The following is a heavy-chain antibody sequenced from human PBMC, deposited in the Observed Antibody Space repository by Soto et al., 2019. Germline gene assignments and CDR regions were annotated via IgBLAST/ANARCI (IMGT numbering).Heavy chain of an antibody. CDR2: ISYDGSNK. V-gene: IGHV3-30*18. D-gene: IGHD1-26*01. Sequence: QVQLVESGGGVVQPGRSLRLSCAASGFTFSSYGMHWVRQAPGKGLEWVAVISYDGSNKYYADSVKGRFTISRDNSKNTLYLQMNSLRAEDTAVYYCAKALGGNWLDPWGQGTLVTVSS. J-gene: IGHJ5*02. CDR3: AKALGGNWLDP. CDR1: GFTFSSYG.